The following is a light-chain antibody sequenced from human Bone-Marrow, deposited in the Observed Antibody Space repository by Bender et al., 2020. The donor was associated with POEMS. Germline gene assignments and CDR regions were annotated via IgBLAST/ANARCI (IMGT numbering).Light chain of an antibody. Sequence: SYDLSQPPSVSVSPGQTANITCSGDKLGDKFVSWYQQRPSQSPILVIDQDTRRPSGIPHRFSGSNSGNTATLTISRVEAGDEADYFCQVWDENPDPNWVFGGGTKLTVL. V-gene: IGLV3-1*01. CDR1: KLGDKF. CDR3: QVWDENPDPNWV. J-gene: IGLJ3*02. CDR2: QDT.